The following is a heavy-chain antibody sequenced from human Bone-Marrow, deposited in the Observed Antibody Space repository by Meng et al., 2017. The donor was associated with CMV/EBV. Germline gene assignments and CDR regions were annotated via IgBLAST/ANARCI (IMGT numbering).Heavy chain of an antibody. Sequence: GSLRLSCAASGFTFSSYGTHWVRQAPGKGLEWVAFIRYDGSNKYYADSVKGRFTISRDNYKNTLYLQMNSLRDEDTAVYYCAIDQGVCANPVWGQGTLVTVSS. D-gene: IGHD2-8*01. CDR2: IRYDGSNK. CDR3: AIDQGVCANPV. V-gene: IGHV3-30*02. J-gene: IGHJ4*02. CDR1: GFTFSSYG.